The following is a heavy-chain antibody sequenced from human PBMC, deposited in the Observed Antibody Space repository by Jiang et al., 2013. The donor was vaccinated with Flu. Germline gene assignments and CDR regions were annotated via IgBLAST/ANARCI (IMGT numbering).Heavy chain of an antibody. D-gene: IGHD2-15*01. Sequence: GAEVKKPGESLKISCKGSGYGFNDYWIGWVRQMPGKALEWMAIMYPDSSDTRYSPSFQGQVTISVDKSISTAYLQWSSLKASDTAMYYCARQGATAATLDLVYFDPWGQGTLVTVSS. CDR3: ARQGATAATLDLVYFDP. J-gene: IGHJ5*02. CDR1: GYGFNDYW. CDR2: MYPDSSDT. V-gene: IGHV5-51*01.